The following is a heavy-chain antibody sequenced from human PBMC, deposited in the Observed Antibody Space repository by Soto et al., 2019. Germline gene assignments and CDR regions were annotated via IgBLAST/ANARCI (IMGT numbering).Heavy chain of an antibody. D-gene: IGHD3-10*01. CDR1: GFIFSNSG. Sequence: SLRLSCAASGFIFSNSGMHWVRQVPGKGLEWVAVISFDGSHEHYADSVRGRFTISRDNSKNTVSLQMNSLRAEDTAVYYCSKDLGFYGSGSFYYYFYGMDVWGQGTTVTVSS. J-gene: IGHJ6*02. CDR3: SKDLGFYGSGSFYYYFYGMDV. V-gene: IGHV3-30*18. CDR2: ISFDGSHE.